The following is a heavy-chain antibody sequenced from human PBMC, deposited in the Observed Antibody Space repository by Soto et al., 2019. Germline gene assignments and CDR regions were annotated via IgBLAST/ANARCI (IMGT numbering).Heavy chain of an antibody. D-gene: IGHD3-10*01. CDR2: ISGSGGST. J-gene: IGHJ4*02. CDR3: AKSHYYGSGSYDY. Sequence: GWSLRLSCASSVFTFISYAMSWVRQAPGKGLEWVSAISGSGGSTYYADSVKGRFTISRDNSKNTLYLQMNSLRAEGTAVYYCAKSHYYGSGSYDYWGQGTLVTVSS. CDR1: VFTFISYA. V-gene: IGHV3-23*01.